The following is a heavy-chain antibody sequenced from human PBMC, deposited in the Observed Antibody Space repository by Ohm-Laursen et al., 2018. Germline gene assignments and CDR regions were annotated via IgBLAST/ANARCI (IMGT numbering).Heavy chain of an antibody. Sequence: SLRLSCSASGFTVSSYEMSWVRQAPGMGLEWVSHISNSGSAIRYADSVKGRFTISRDNSKNTLYLQMNSLRPEDTALYYCTKGSYISSFEGVHWGQGTLVTVSS. CDR3: TKGSYISSFEGVH. D-gene: IGHD3-3*02. J-gene: IGHJ4*02. V-gene: IGHV3-48*03. CDR2: ISNSGSAI. CDR1: GFTVSSYE.